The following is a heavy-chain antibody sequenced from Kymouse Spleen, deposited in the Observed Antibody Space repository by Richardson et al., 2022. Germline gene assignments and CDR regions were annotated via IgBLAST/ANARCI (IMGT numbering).Heavy chain of an antibody. Sequence: QVQLQQWGAGLLKPSETLSLTCAVYGGSFSGYYWSWIRQPPGKGLEWIGEINHSGSTNYNPSLKSRVTISVDTSKNQFSLKLSSVTAADTAVYYCAREGYCTNGVCYTTLFDYWGQGTLVTVSS. CDR2: INHSGST. CDR3: AREGYCTNGVCYTTLFDY. V-gene: IGHV4-34*01. D-gene: IGHD2-8*01. J-gene: IGHJ4*02. CDR1: GGSFSGYY.